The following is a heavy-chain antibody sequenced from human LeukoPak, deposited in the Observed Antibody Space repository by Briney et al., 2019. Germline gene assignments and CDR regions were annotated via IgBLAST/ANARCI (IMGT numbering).Heavy chain of an antibody. CDR1: GGSINTYY. V-gene: IGHV4-59*08. J-gene: IGHJ5*02. CDR3: GRRGQWLEEGWFDP. CDR2: IYYSGIT. D-gene: IGHD6-19*01. Sequence: SETLSLTCTVSGGSINTYYWSWIRQPPGKGLEWIGYIYYSGITDYNPSLKSRFTISVDTSKNQFSLKLNSVTAADTAVYYCGRRGQWLEEGWFDPWGQGTLVTVSS.